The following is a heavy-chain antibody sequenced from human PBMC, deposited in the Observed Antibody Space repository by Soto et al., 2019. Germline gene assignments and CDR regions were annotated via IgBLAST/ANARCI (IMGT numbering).Heavy chain of an antibody. CDR3: ARAATVTTGYWYFDL. V-gene: IGHV4-30-2*01. D-gene: IGHD4-17*01. J-gene: IGHJ2*01. CDR1: VGSISSGGYS. Sequence: TLSLTCAVSVGSISSGGYSWSWIRQPPGKGLEWIGYIYHSGSTYYNPSLKSRVTISVDRSKNQFSLKLSSVTAADTAVYYCARAATVTTGYWYFDLWGRGTLVTV. CDR2: IYHSGST.